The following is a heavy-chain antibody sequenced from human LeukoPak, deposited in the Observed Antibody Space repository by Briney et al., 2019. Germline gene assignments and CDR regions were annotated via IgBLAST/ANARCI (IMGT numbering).Heavy chain of an antibody. Sequence: PGGSLRLSCAASGFTFSSYGMHWVRQAPGKGLEWVSSITSSSSYIYYADSVKGRFTISRDNAKNSLYLRMNTLRAEDTAVYYCARFDCSSTSCYTGWFDPWGQGTLVTVSS. CDR2: ITSSSSYI. V-gene: IGHV3-21*01. D-gene: IGHD2-2*02. CDR3: ARFDCSSTSCYTGWFDP. CDR1: GFTFSSYG. J-gene: IGHJ5*02.